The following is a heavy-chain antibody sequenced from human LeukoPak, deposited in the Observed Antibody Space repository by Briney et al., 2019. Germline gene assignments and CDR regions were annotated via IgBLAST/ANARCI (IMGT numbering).Heavy chain of an antibody. J-gene: IGHJ4*02. Sequence: PGGSLRLSCAGSAFTFNSYSMNWVRQAPGKGLEWVSSISSSGTYIYYADSVKGRFTISRDNAKSSLYLQMNSLRVEDTAVYYCARVPPSSGWYIFDNWGQGTLVTVSS. CDR1: AFTFNSYS. D-gene: IGHD6-13*01. CDR3: ARVPPSSGWYIFDN. CDR2: ISSSGTYI. V-gene: IGHV3-21*01.